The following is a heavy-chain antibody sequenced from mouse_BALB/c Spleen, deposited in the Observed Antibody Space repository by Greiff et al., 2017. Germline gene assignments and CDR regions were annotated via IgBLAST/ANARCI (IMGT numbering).Heavy chain of an antibody. V-gene: IGHV5-6-5*01. J-gene: IGHJ4*01. CDR1: GFTFSSYA. Sequence: EVKLEESGGGLVKPGGSLKLSCAASGFTFSSYAMSWVRQTPEKRLEWVASISSGGSTYYPDSVKGRFTISRDNARNILYLQMSSLRSEDTAMYYCARELRSYYYAMDYWGQGTSVTVSS. CDR3: ARELRSYYYAMDY. D-gene: IGHD1-1*01. CDR2: ISSGGST.